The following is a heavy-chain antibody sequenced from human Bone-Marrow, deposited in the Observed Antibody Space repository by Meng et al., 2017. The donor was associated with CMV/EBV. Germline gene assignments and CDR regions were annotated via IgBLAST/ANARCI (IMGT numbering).Heavy chain of an antibody. CDR2: ISAYNGNT. CDR3: AAGPFGAVAGNFDY. J-gene: IGHJ4*02. CDR1: GYTFTSYG. V-gene: IGHV1-18*01. Sequence: ASVKVSCKASGYTFTSYGISWVRQAPGQGLEWMGWISAYNGNTNYAQKLQGRVTMTTDRSTSTAYMELRSLRSDDTAVYYCAAGPFGAVAGNFDYWGQGTLVTVSS. D-gene: IGHD6-19*01.